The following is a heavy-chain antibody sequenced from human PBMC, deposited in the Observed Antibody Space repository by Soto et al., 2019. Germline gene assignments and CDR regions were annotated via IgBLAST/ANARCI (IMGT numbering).Heavy chain of an antibody. CDR1: GGSISSGDYY. D-gene: IGHD6-6*01. CDR3: ARSHIVPRLFMYPYHY. Sequence: SETLSLTCSVSGGSISSGDYYWNWIRQPPGKGLEWIGHIYYSGSTYYNSSLKSRVTISLDTSKNQFSLKLSSVTAADTAVYYCARSHIVPRLFMYPYHYWGQASLVTVPS. V-gene: IGHV4-30-4*01. J-gene: IGHJ4*02. CDR2: IYYSGST.